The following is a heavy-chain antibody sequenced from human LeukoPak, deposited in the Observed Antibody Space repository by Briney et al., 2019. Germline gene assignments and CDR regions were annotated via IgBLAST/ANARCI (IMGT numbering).Heavy chain of an antibody. J-gene: IGHJ6*02. Sequence: SETLSLTCTVSGGSVSSGSYYWSWIRQPPGKGLEWIGYIYYSGSTNYNPSLKSRVTISVDTSKNQFSLKLSSVTAADTAVYYRAREGPSFWSGPDYGMDVWGQGTTVTVSS. V-gene: IGHV4-61*01. CDR1: GGSVSSGSYY. CDR2: IYYSGST. CDR3: AREGPSFWSGPDYGMDV. D-gene: IGHD3-3*01.